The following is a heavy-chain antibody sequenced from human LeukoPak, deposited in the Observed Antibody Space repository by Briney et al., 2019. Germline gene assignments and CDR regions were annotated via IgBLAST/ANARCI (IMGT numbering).Heavy chain of an antibody. Sequence: GGSLRLSCAASGFTFSDYYMSWIRQAPGKGLAWVSYISSSGSTIYYADSVKGRFTISRDNAKNSLYLQMNSLRAEDTAVYYCARVRWGSGWSGYGMDVWGQGTTVTVSS. V-gene: IGHV3-11*01. CDR2: ISSSGSTI. CDR3: ARVRWGSGWSGYGMDV. CDR1: GFTFSDYY. J-gene: IGHJ6*02. D-gene: IGHD6-19*01.